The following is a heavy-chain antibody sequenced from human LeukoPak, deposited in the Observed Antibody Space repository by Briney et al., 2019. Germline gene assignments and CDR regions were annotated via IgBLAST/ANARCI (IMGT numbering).Heavy chain of an antibody. V-gene: IGHV5-51*01. J-gene: IGHJ5*02. Sequence: GESLKISCKGSGYGFATHWIAWVRQMPGKGLEWMGIIYPDDSNTRYSPSFQGQVTFSADKSINTAYLQWSGLKASDTAMYYCAILGEDLAVGVAGYWFDPWGQGTLVTVSS. CDR3: AILGEDLAVGVAGYWFDP. D-gene: IGHD2-15*01. CDR2: IYPDDSNT. CDR1: GYGFATHW.